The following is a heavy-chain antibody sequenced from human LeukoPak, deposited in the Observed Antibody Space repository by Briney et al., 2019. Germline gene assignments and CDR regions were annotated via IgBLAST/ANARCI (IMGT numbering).Heavy chain of an antibody. Sequence: SQTLSLTCAIAGDSVSSNGASWNWIRQSPSRGLEWLGRTYYRSQQWHSDYAPSVKGRITLNPDTSKNQFSLQLNSMTPEDTAVYYCGRETDFGVVTNWGQGTLVTVSS. CDR1: GDSVSSNGAS. J-gene: IGHJ4*02. V-gene: IGHV6-1*01. D-gene: IGHD3-3*01. CDR3: GRETDFGVVTN. CDR2: TYYRSQQWHS.